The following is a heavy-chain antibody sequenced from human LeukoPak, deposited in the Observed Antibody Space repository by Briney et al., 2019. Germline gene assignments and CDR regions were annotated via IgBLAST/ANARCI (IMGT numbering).Heavy chain of an antibody. CDR3: AKLPIAAADSFDY. Sequence: GGSLRLSCAASGFTFSSYGMHWVRQAPGMGLEWVAVISYDGSNKNYADSVKGRFTISRDNSKNTLYLQMNSLRAEDTAVYYCAKLPIAAADSFDYWGQGTLVTVSS. CDR2: ISYDGSNK. CDR1: GFTFSSYG. J-gene: IGHJ4*02. D-gene: IGHD6-13*01. V-gene: IGHV3-30*18.